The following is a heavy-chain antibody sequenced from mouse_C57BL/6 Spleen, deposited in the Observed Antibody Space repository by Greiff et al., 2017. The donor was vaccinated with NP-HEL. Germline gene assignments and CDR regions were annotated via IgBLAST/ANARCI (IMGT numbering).Heavy chain of an antibody. CDR1: GYTFTSYW. J-gene: IGHJ3*01. CDR3: ARLFDYGFAY. CDR2: IDPSDSYT. V-gene: IGHV1-69*01. D-gene: IGHD2-4*01. Sequence: VQLQQPGAELVMPGASVKLSCKASGYTFTSYWMHWVKQRPGQGLEWIGEIDPSDSYTNYNQKFKGKSTLTVDKSSSTAYMQLSSLTSEDSAVYYCARLFDYGFAYWGQGTLVTVSA.